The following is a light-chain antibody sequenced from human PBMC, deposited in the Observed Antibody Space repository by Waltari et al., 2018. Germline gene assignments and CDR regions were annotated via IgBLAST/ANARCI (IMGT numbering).Light chain of an antibody. V-gene: IGLV3-21*03. CDR3: QVWDSSSDHVI. CDR2: DDT. CDR1: NIGSET. Sequence: SFVLTQPPSMSVAPGKTARIPCGGTNIGSETVHWYQQKPGQAPVLVIHDDTDRPSGIPERCTGSNSGHTATLTISRVEAGDEADYYCQVWDSSSDHVIFGGGTMLTVL. J-gene: IGLJ2*01.